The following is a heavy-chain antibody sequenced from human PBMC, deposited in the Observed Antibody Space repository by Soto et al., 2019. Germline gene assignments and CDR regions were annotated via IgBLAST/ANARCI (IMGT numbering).Heavy chain of an antibody. CDR2: IDPSDSYT. J-gene: IGHJ6*02. CDR1: GYSFTSYW. CDR3: ARLGLGEYYYYGMEV. D-gene: IGHD3-16*01. Sequence: YSLKISCNASGYSFTSYWISLVRHIPGKGLEWIGRIDPSDSYTNYSPCFQGHVTISADKSISTAYLQWSSLKAPDTAMYYCARLGLGEYYYYGMEVWGQGTTVTVSS. V-gene: IGHV5-10-1*01.